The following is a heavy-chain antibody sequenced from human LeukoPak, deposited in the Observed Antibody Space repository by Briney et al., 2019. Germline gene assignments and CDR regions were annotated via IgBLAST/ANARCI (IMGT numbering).Heavy chain of an antibody. J-gene: IGHJ6*02. Sequence: ASVKVSCKASGYTFTSYDINWVRQATGQGLEWMGWMNPNSGNTGYAQKFQGRVTMTRNTSISTAYMELSSLRSEDTAAYYCARSLTCYDFWSGYYIYGMDVWGQGTTVTVSS. D-gene: IGHD3-3*01. CDR2: MNPNSGNT. V-gene: IGHV1-8*01. CDR1: GYTFTSYD. CDR3: ARSLTCYDFWSGYYIYGMDV.